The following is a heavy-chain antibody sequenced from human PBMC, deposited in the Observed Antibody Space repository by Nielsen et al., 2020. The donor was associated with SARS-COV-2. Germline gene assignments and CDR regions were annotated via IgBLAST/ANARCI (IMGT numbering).Heavy chain of an antibody. CDR3: ANLKRGRSSWFYFVLDH. V-gene: IGHV4-59*08. CDR2: IYDSGST. D-gene: IGHD6-6*01. J-gene: IGHJ4*02. Sequence: SETLSLTCTVSGGSISSYYWSWIRQPPGKGLEFVGYIYDSGSTNYNPSLRSRVTISRDTSTNQCSLRLSSVTAADTAVYYCANLKRGRSSWFYFVLDHWGQGILVTVSS. CDR1: GGSISSYY.